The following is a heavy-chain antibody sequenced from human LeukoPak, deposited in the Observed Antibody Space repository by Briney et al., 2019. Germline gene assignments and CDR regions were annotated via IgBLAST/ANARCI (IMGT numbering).Heavy chain of an antibody. CDR1: GGSISGGSYY. CDR3: ALHLHDFWSGYSDY. J-gene: IGHJ4*02. D-gene: IGHD3-3*01. V-gene: IGHV4-61*02. Sequence: PSQTLSLTCTVSGGSISGGSYYWNWIRQPAGKGLEWIGRIYTSGSTNYNPSLKSRVTISVDTSKNQFSLKLSSVTAADTAVYYCALHLHDFWSGYSDYWGQGTLVTVSS. CDR2: IYTSGST.